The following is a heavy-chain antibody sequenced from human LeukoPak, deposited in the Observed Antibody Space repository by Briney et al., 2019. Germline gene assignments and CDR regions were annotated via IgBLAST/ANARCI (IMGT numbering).Heavy chain of an antibody. CDR1: GYTFSSYG. V-gene: IGHV1-18*01. J-gene: IGHJ4*02. CDR2: ISGYNGNK. D-gene: IGHD5-18*01. CDR3: VRQVDIAMALPDY. Sequence: ASGKVSCKASGYTFSSYGITWVRQAPGQGLEWMGWISGYNGNKNYAQKVQGRVTMTTDTSTSTAYMELRSLRSDDTAIYYCVRQVDIAMALPDYWGQGTLVTVSS.